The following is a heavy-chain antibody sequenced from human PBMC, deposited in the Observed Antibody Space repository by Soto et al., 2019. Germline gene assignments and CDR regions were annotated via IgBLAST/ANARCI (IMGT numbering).Heavy chain of an antibody. CDR3: ARAVSHFYHYSYMDV. CDR2: ISAFNGNT. V-gene: IGHV1-18*01. D-gene: IGHD2-8*01. J-gene: IGHJ6*03. Sequence: QVQLVQSGAEVKKSGASVKVSCKASGYTFTTYDISWVRQAPGQGLEWMGWISAFNGNTNYAQKLQGRVTMTTDTSTSTAYMELRSLISDDTAVYYCARAVSHFYHYSYMDVWGKGTTVTVSS. CDR1: GYTFTTYD.